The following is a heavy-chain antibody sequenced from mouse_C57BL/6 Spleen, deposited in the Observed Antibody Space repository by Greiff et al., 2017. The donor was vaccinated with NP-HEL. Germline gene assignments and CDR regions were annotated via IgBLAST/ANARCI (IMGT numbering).Heavy chain of an antibody. CDR1: GYAFSSYW. CDR2: IYPGDGDT. CDR3: AREDYYGSRSYAMDY. D-gene: IGHD1-1*01. J-gene: IGHJ4*01. V-gene: IGHV1-80*01. Sequence: VMLVESGAELVKPGASVKISCKASGYAFSSYWMNWVKQRPGKGLEWIGQIYPGDGDTNYNGKFKGKATLTADKSSSTAYMQLSSLTSEDSAVYFCAREDYYGSRSYAMDYWGQGTSVTVSS.